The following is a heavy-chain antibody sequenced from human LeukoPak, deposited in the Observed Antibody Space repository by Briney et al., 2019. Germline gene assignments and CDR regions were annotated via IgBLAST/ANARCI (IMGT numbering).Heavy chain of an antibody. CDR2: ISYDGSNK. D-gene: IGHD2-2*02. J-gene: IGHJ6*04. CDR1: GFTFSSYG. Sequence: PGGSLRLSCAASGFTFSSYGMPWVRQAPGKGLEWVAVISYDGSNKYYADSVKGRFTISRDNSKNTLYLQMNSLRAEDTAVYYCARDGAERVPAAIISYYYYYGMDVWGKGTTVTVSS. V-gene: IGHV3-30*03. CDR3: ARDGAERVPAAIISYYYYYGMDV.